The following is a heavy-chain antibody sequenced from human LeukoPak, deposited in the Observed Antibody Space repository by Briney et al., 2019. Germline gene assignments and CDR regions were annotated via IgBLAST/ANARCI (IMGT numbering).Heavy chain of an antibody. J-gene: IGHJ3*02. D-gene: IGHD5/OR15-5a*01. CDR1: GFTFRDYD. CDR3: IRGGIRVSGIDAFDI. Sequence: PGGSLRLSCAASGFTFRDYDMHWVRQVPGRGLEWVSAIGIGDDTHYPDSVKGRFTISRENAKNSLYLQMNTLRDGDTAVYYCIRGGIRVSGIDAFDIWGQGTVVTVSS. CDR2: IGIGDDT. V-gene: IGHV3-13*01.